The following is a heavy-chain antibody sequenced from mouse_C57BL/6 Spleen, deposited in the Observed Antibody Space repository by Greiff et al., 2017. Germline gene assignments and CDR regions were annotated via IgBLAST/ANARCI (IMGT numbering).Heavy chain of an antibody. J-gene: IGHJ3*01. Sequence: QVQLQQSGAELARPGASVKLSCKASGYTFTSYGISWVKQRTGQGLEWIGEIYPRSGNTYYNEKFKGKATLTADKSSSTAYMELRSLTSEDSAVXFCARFPITTVVAEGFAYWGQGTLVTVSA. CDR2: IYPRSGNT. CDR1: GYTFTSYG. CDR3: ARFPITTVVAEGFAY. D-gene: IGHD1-1*01. V-gene: IGHV1-81*01.